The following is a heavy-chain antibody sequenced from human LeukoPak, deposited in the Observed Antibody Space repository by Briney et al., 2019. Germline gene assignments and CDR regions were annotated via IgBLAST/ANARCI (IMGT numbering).Heavy chain of an antibody. J-gene: IGHJ4*02. V-gene: IGHV4-39*07. CDR3: ARAMNSWFLLDLDY. D-gene: IGHD3-22*01. CDR1: GGSISSTSYY. Sequence: PSETLSLTCTVSGGSISSTSYYWGWIRQPPGKGLEWIGNIYYSGSTYYNPSLKSRVTISVDTSKNQFSLKLSSVTAADTAVYYCARAMNSWFLLDLDYWGQGNLVTVSS. CDR2: IYYSGST.